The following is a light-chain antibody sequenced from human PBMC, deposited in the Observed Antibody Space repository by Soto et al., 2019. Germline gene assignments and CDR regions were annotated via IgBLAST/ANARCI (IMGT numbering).Light chain of an antibody. CDR1: SSDVGGYNY. V-gene: IGLV2-8*01. CDR2: EVS. J-gene: IGLJ1*01. Sequence: SVLTQPPSASWSPGQSVTISCTGTSSDVGGYNYVSWYQQHPGKAPKLTIYEVSKRPSGVPDRFSGSKSGNTASLTVSGLQAEDEADYYCSSYAGSNNFVFGTGTKVTVL. CDR3: SSYAGSNNFV.